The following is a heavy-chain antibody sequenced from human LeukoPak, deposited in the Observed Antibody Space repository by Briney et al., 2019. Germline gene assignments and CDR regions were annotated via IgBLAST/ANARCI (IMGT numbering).Heavy chain of an antibody. D-gene: IGHD2-21*01. V-gene: IGHV4-34*01. Sequence: SETLSLTCAVYGGSFSGYYWSWICQPPGKGLEWIGEINHSGSTNYNPSLKSRVTISVDTSKNQFSLKLSSVTAADTAVYYCARAPARGGDFDYWGQGTLVTVSS. CDR3: ARAPARGGDFDY. J-gene: IGHJ4*02. CDR2: INHSGST. CDR1: GGSFSGYY.